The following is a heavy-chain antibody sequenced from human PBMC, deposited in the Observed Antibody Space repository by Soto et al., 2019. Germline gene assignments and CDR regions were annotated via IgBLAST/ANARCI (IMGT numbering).Heavy chain of an antibody. CDR2: IKQDGREK. D-gene: IGHD2-2*01. Sequence: PGGSLRLSCAASGFTFSSYWMSWVRQAPGKGLEWVANIKQDGREKYYVDSVKGRFTISRDNAKNSLYLRMNSLRAEDTAVYYCAKVRPLRDCTSTSCLGAFDIWGQGTMVTVSS. J-gene: IGHJ3*02. V-gene: IGHV3-7*05. CDR1: GFTFSSYW. CDR3: AKVRPLRDCTSTSCLGAFDI.